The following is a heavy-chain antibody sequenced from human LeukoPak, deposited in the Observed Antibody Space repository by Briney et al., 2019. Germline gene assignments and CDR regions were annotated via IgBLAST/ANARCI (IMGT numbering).Heavy chain of an antibody. D-gene: IGHD3-3*01. Sequence: ASVKVSCKASGYTFTGNYMHWVRQAPGQGLECMGWINPNSGGTNYAQKFQGRVTMTRDTSISTAYMELSRLRSDDTAVYYCARVDRNYYDFWSGYSGNIDYWGQGTLVTVSS. CDR2: INPNSGGT. J-gene: IGHJ4*02. CDR1: GYTFTGNY. V-gene: IGHV1-2*02. CDR3: ARVDRNYYDFWSGYSGNIDY.